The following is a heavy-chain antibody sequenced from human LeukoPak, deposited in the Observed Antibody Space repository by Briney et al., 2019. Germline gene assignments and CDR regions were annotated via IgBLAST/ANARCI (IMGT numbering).Heavy chain of an antibody. J-gene: IGHJ6*02. CDR1: GFTFASYA. CDR3: ARDSGIYDSSGYYGLSYYGMDV. CDR2: ISGSGGST. Sequence: GGSLRLSCAASGFTFASYAMTWVRQAPGKGLGWFSAISGSGGSTYYADSVKGRFTISRDNYKNTLYLQMNSLRAEDTAVYYCARDSGIYDSSGYYGLSYYGMDVWGQGTTVTVSS. D-gene: IGHD3-22*01. V-gene: IGHV3-23*01.